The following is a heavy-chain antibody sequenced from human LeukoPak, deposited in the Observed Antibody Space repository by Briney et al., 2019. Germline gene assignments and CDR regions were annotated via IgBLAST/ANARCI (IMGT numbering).Heavy chain of an antibody. CDR3: ARDPYDTSANDAFDI. V-gene: IGHV4-61*02. Sequence: SQTLSLTCTVSGGSISSGTYYWNWIRQPAGKRLEWIGRIYTTGRTNYNPSRKSRVTISVDTSKNQFSLNLTSVTAADTAMYYCARDPYDTSANDAFDIWGQGTMVSVSS. D-gene: IGHD3-22*01. J-gene: IGHJ3*02. CDR2: IYTTGRT. CDR1: GGSISSGTYY.